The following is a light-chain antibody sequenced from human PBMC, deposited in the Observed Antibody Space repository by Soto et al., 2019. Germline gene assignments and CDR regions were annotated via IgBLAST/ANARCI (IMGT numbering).Light chain of an antibody. CDR1: QSISSY. J-gene: IGKJ3*01. V-gene: IGKV3-11*01. Sequence: EIVSTVSRATLSFSPGQTATLRCKASQSISSYLAWYQQKPGQAPRLLIYDASNRATGIPARFSGSGSGTDFTLTISSLEPEDSAVYYCQKRSNWPLNCGPGTTGAIK. CDR3: QKRSNWPLN. CDR2: DAS.